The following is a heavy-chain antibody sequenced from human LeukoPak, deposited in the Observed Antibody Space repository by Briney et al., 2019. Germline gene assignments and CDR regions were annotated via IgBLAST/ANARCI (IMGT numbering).Heavy chain of an antibody. V-gene: IGHV3-7*04. CDR2: INQDGSEK. CDR3: ARYPSGYGRGFDY. J-gene: IGHJ4*02. D-gene: IGHD5-12*01. CDR1: GFIFSSYW. Sequence: GGSLGLSCAASGFIFSSYWMNWVRQAPGKGLEWVANINQDGSEKNYVDSVKGRFTISRDNAKNSLYLQMNSLRAEDTAVYYCARYPSGYGRGFDYWGQGTLVTVSS.